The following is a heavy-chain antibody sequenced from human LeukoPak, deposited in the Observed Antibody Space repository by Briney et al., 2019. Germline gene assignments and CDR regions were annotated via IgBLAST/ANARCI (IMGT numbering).Heavy chain of an antibody. CDR3: ARGDGYNAYYFDY. J-gene: IGHJ4*02. CDR1: GGTFSSYA. D-gene: IGHD5-24*01. Sequence: SVKVSCKASGGTFSSYAISWVRQVPGQGLEWMGRIIPILGIANYAQKFQGRVTITADKSTSTAYMELSSLRSEDTAVYYCARGDGYNAYYFDYWGQGTLVTVSS. V-gene: IGHV1-69*04. CDR2: IIPILGIA.